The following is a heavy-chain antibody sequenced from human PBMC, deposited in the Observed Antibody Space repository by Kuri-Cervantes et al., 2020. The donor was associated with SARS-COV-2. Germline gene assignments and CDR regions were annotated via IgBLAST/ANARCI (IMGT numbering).Heavy chain of an antibody. D-gene: IGHD2-2*01. CDR2: INQDGSEK. V-gene: IGHV3-7*04. Sequence: GGSLRLSCEASGFIFSDYAIDWVRQAPGKGLEWVANINQDGSEKYYVGSVKGRFTISRDNAKNSLYLQMNSLRAEDTAVYYCARNGWGSTSHNWFDPWGQGTLVTVSS. J-gene: IGHJ5*02. CDR3: ARNGWGSTSHNWFDP. CDR1: GFIFSDYA.